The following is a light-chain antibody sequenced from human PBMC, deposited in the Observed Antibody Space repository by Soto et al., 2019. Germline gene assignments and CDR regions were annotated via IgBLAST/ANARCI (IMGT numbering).Light chain of an antibody. V-gene: IGKV3-20*01. J-gene: IGKJ2*01. CDR3: QQYGSSPPWYT. Sequence: EIVLTQSPGTLSLSPGERATLSCRASQIISSNYLAWYQQRPGQAPRLLIYGVSSRATGIPDRFSGSGSGTDFTLTISSLEPEDFAVYYCQQYGSSPPWYTFGQGTRLEIK. CDR1: QIISSNY. CDR2: GVS.